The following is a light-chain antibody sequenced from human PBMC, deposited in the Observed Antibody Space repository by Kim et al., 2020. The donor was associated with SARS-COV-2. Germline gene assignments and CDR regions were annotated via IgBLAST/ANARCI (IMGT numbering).Light chain of an antibody. Sequence: AEGQTVRSKCQGDSRRTPYSSWNQQEPGQAAILDFKSKNNRRSEDPDRFSGSSSRNTASLTSTGAQAEDEDDYYCHSRSGSDENRVFGGGTQLTVL. V-gene: IGLV3-19*01. CDR3: HSRSGSDENRV. CDR2: SKN. J-gene: IGLJ3*02. CDR1: SRRTPY.